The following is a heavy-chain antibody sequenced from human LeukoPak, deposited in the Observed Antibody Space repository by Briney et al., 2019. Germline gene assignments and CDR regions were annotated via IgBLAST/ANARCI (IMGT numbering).Heavy chain of an antibody. CDR3: AKDSRWFGELHYLDY. Sequence: GRSLRLSCAASGFTFSSYGMHWVRQAPGKGLEWVAVISYDGSNKYYADSVKGRFTISRDNSKNTLYLQMNSLRAEDTAVYYCAKDSRWFGELHYLDYWGQGTLVTVSS. J-gene: IGHJ4*02. D-gene: IGHD3-10*01. CDR2: ISYDGSNK. V-gene: IGHV3-30*18. CDR1: GFTFSSYG.